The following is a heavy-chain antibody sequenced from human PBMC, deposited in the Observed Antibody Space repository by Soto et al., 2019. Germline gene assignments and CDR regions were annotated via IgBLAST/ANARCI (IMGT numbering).Heavy chain of an antibody. CDR1: GYTFTSYG. V-gene: IGHV1-18*01. D-gene: IGHD4-4*01. CDR3: ARPGSPYSNYYYFDY. J-gene: IGHJ4*02. CDR2: ISAYNGNT. Sequence: QVQLVQSGAEVKKPGASVKVSCKASGYTFTSYGISWVRQAPGQGLEWMGWISAYNGNTNYAQKLQGRVTMTTDTSTSTADMELRSLRSDDTAVYCCARPGSPYSNYYYFDYWGQGTLVTVSS.